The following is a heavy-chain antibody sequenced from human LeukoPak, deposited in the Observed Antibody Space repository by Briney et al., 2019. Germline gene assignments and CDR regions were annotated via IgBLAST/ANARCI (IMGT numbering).Heavy chain of an antibody. CDR2: TYYSGST. CDR3: ARIGSTTEFDY. J-gene: IGHJ4*02. D-gene: IGHD4-17*01. Sequence: SETLSLTCTVSGGSISSSSYYWGWIRQPPGKGLEWIGSTYYSGSTYHNPSLKSRVTISVDTSKNQFSLKLSSVTAADTAVYYCARIGSTTEFDYWGQGTLVTVSS. V-gene: IGHV4-39*01. CDR1: GGSISSSSYY.